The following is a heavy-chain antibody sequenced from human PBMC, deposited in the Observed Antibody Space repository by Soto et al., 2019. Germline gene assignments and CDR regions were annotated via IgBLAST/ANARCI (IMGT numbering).Heavy chain of an antibody. V-gene: IGHV3-30*18. D-gene: IGHD5-12*01. CDR2: ISYDETNK. CDR1: GFTFSSSG. Sequence: GGSLRLSCAASGFTFSSSGLHWVRQAPGKGLEWVAVISYDETNKYYADSGKGRFTISRDNSKNTLYLQMNSLRAEDTAVYYCAKGGRGGYDYIDYWGQGTLVTVSS. CDR3: AKGGRGGYDYIDY. J-gene: IGHJ4*02.